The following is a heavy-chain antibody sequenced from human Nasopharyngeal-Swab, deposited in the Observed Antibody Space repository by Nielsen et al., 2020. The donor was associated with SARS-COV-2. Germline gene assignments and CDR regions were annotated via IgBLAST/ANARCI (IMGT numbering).Heavy chain of an antibody. CDR3: STNKYRSGDDR. CDR2: IKSKVDGGRT. V-gene: IGHV3-15*01. J-gene: IGHJ5*02. Sequence: GESLKISCVASGFTFNDVGMHWVRQAQGKGLEWVGRIKSKVDGGRTDYAAPVKDRFIISRDDSKNMLYVQMNSLRTEDTAVYYCSTNKYRSGDDRWGQGTLVTVSS. D-gene: IGHD3-3*01. CDR1: GFTFNDVG.